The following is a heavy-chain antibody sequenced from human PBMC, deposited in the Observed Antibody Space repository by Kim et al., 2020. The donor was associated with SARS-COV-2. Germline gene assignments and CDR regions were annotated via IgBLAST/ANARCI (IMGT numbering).Heavy chain of an antibody. J-gene: IGHJ4*02. CDR2: T. V-gene: IGHV4-4*07. CDR3: ARGGDSMVY. D-gene: IGHD3-10*01. Sequence: THYNPSLKSRVTMSVDTSKNEFSLELTSVTAADTAVYYCARGGDSMVYWGQGALVTVSA.